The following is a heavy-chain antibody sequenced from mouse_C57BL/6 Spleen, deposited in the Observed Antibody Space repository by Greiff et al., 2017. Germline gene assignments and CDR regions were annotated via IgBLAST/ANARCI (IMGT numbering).Heavy chain of an antibody. CDR1: RYTFTSYW. Sequence: QVQLQQPVAELVKPAASVKLSCKASRYTFTSYWIHSVEQRPGRGLEWIGRIDPHSGGTKYNENFKSRATLTVDKPSSAAYMQLSSLTSEDSAVYYCARSHYYGSSPGYFDVWGTGTTDTVSS. V-gene: IGHV1-72*01. J-gene: IGHJ1*03. CDR3: ARSHYYGSSPGYFDV. CDR2: IDPHSGGT. D-gene: IGHD1-1*01.